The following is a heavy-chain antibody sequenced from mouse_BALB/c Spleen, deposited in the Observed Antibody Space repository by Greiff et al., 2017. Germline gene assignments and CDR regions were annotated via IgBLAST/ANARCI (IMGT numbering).Heavy chain of an antibody. J-gene: IGHJ2*01. CDR3: VRYDYHFDY. Sequence: QVQLKESGPGLVAPSQSLSITCTVSGFSLTSYDISWIRQPPGKGLEWLGVIWTGGGPNYNSAFMSRLSIRKDNSKSQVFLKMNSLQTDDTAIYYCVRYDYHFDYGGKGTTRTVAS. CDR1: GFSLTSYD. D-gene: IGHD2-4*01. V-gene: IGHV2-9-2*01. CDR2: IWTGGGP.